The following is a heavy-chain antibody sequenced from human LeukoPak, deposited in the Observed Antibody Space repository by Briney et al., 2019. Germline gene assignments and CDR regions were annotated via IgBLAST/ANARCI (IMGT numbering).Heavy chain of an antibody. CDR2: FIPIFGTA. Sequence: GASVKVSCKASGGTFSSYAISWVRQAPGQGLEWMGGFIPIFGTANYAQKFQGRVTITADESTSTAYMELSSLRSEDTAVYYCARVAPMVRGAISGYYYGMDVWGQGTTVTVSS. D-gene: IGHD3-10*01. CDR3: ARVAPMVRGAISGYYYGMDV. J-gene: IGHJ6*02. CDR1: GGTFSSYA. V-gene: IGHV1-69*01.